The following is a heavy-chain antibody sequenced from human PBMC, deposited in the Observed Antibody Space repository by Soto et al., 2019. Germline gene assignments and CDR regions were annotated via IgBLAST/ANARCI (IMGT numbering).Heavy chain of an antibody. D-gene: IGHD1-26*01. CDR3: ARDSPGLVGATSKQDYDYGMDV. CDR2: IWYDGSNK. J-gene: IGHJ6*02. V-gene: IGHV3-33*01. CDR1: GFTFSSYG. Sequence: QVQLVESGGGVVQPGRSLRLSCAASGFTFSSYGMHWVRQAPGKGLEWVAVIWYDGSNKYYADSVKGRFTISRDNSKNTLYLQMNSLRAEDTAVYYCARDSPGLVGATSKQDYDYGMDVWGQGTTVTVSS.